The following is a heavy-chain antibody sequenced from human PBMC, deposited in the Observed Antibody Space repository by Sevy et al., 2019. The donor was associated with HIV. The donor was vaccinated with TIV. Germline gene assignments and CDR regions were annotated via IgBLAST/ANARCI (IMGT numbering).Heavy chain of an antibody. V-gene: IGHV3-23*01. CDR2: LSFGCGEI. CDR1: GFTFSKYS. Sequence: GGSLRLSCAASGFTFSKYSMSWVRQPPGKGLEWVSNLSFGCGEINYADSVKGRFTISRVNSKSSVYLQMNNLRPEDTAVYYCAREGCTKPHDYWGQGTLVTVSS. D-gene: IGHD2-8*01. CDR3: AREGCTKPHDY. J-gene: IGHJ4*02.